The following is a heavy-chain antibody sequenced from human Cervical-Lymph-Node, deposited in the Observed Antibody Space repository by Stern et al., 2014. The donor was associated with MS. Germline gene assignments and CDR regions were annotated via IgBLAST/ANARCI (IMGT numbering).Heavy chain of an antibody. J-gene: IGHJ6*02. V-gene: IGHV1-69*01. CDR3: ARDSTSRYFDWSLAYYYGMDV. D-gene: IGHD3-9*01. CDR2: IIPIFGTA. CDR1: GGTFSSYA. Sequence: DQLVESGAEVKKPGSSVKVSCKASGGTFSSYAISWVRQAPGQGLEWMGGIIPIFGTANYAQKFQGRVTITADESTSTAYMELSSLRSEDTAVYYCARDSTSRYFDWSLAYYYGMDVWGQGTTVTVSS.